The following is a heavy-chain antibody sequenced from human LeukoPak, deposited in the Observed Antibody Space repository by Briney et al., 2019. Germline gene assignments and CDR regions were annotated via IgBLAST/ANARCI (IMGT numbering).Heavy chain of an antibody. CDR2: ISSSSSYI. CDR1: GFTFSSYS. V-gene: IGHV3-21*01. CDR3: ARGRPGKISMIVVITPPAFDY. Sequence: GGSLRLSCAASGFTFSSYSMNWVRQAPGKGLEWVSSISSSSSYIYYADSVKGRFTISRDSAKNSLYLQMNSLRAEDTAVYYCARGRPGKISMIVVITPPAFDYWGQGTLVTASS. J-gene: IGHJ4*02. D-gene: IGHD3-22*01.